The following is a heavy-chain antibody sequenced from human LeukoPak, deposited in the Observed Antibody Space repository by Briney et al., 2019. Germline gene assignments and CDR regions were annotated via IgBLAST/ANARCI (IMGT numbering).Heavy chain of an antibody. J-gene: IGHJ4*02. V-gene: IGHV3-21*01. CDR1: GSTFSSYS. Sequence: GGSLRLSCAASGSTFSSYSMNWVRQAPGKGLEWVSSICSSSSYIYYADSVKGRFTISRDNAKNSLYMQMNSLRAEDTAVYYCARDPSVAAAGNGSSGGQGTLVTVSS. CDR2: ICSSSSYI. CDR3: ARDPSVAAAGNGSS. D-gene: IGHD6-13*01.